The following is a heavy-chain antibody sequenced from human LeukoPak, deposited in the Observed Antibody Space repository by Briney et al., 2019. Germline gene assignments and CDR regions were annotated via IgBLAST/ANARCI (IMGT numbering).Heavy chain of an antibody. CDR2: FDPEDGET. V-gene: IGHV1-24*01. J-gene: IGHJ4*02. CDR1: GYTLTELF. D-gene: IGHD1-26*01. CDR3: ATWGSGGSYAY. Sequence: ASVTVSCKVSGYTLTELFMHWVRQAPGKGLEWMGGFDPEDGETIYAQKFQGRVTMTEDTSTDAAYMELSSLRSEDTAVYYCATWGSGGSYAYWGQGTLVTVSS.